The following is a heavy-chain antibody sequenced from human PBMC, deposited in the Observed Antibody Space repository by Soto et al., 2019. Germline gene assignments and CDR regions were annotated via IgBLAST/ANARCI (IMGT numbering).Heavy chain of an antibody. J-gene: IGHJ4*02. CDR2: INHSGTI. Sequence: SETLSLTCAVYGGSFSGYYWTWIRQPPGKGLEWIGEINHSGTINSNPSLKSRLTISLDTSKKHFSLKLSSVTDADTAVYYCARVDSSGYYYVFDYWGQGTLVTVSS. CDR1: GGSFSGYY. D-gene: IGHD3-22*01. V-gene: IGHV4-34*01. CDR3: ARVDSSGYYYVFDY.